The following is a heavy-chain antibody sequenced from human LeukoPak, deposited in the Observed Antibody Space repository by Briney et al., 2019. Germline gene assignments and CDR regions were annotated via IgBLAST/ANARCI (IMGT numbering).Heavy chain of an antibody. Sequence: PSETLSLTCTVSGGSISSYYWGWIRQPPGKGLEWIGSIYYSGSTYYNPSLKSRVTISVDTSKNQFSLKLSSVTAADTAVYYCARDLVYGGNPNWFDPWGQGTLVTVSS. D-gene: IGHD4-23*01. CDR2: IYYSGST. J-gene: IGHJ5*02. CDR3: ARDLVYGGNPNWFDP. V-gene: IGHV4-39*07. CDR1: GGSISSYY.